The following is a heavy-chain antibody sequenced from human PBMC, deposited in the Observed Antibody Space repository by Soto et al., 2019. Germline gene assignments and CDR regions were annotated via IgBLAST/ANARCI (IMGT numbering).Heavy chain of an antibody. CDR1: GFTFNYHA. D-gene: IGHD1-1*01. CDR2: ISYDGDNK. Sequence: QVQLVESGGGVVQPGRSLRLSCAASGFTFNYHALNWVRQAPGKGLEWVAVISYDGDNKYIAESVKGRFTISRDNSKNTVSLQMNSLRTEDTAMYFCARGTTTSAFSAMDVWGQGNTVTVSS. J-gene: IGHJ6*02. CDR3: ARGTTTSAFSAMDV. V-gene: IGHV3-30-3*01.